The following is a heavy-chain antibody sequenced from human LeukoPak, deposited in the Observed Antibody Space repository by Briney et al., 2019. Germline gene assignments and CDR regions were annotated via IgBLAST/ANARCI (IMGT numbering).Heavy chain of an antibody. CDR3: ARLGSGTNNWFDP. D-gene: IGHD1-26*01. V-gene: IGHV4-59*01. Sequence: PSETPSLTCAVSGGSISSYYWSWIRQPPGKGLEWIGYIYYSGSTNYNPSLKSRVTISVDTSKNQFSLKLSSVTAADTAVYYCARLGSGTNNWFDPWGQGTLVTVSS. CDR2: IYYSGST. J-gene: IGHJ5*02. CDR1: GGSISSYY.